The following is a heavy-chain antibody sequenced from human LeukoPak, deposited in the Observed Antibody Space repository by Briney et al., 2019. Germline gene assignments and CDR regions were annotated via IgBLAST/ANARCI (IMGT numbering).Heavy chain of an antibody. CDR3: AREEGYCSSTSCSPDY. CDR1: GYTFTSYG. Sequence: ASVKVSCKASGYTFTSYGISWVRQAPGQGLEWMGWISAYNGNANYAHKLQGRVTMTTDTSTSTAYMELRSLRSDDTAVYYCAREEGYCSSTSCSPDYWGQGTLVTVSS. V-gene: IGHV1-18*01. CDR2: ISAYNGNA. D-gene: IGHD2-2*01. J-gene: IGHJ4*02.